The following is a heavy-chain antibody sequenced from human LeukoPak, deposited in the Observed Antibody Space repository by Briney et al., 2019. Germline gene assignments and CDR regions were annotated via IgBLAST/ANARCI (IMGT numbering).Heavy chain of an antibody. CDR1: GFTVSSNS. Sequence: GGSLRLSCTVSGFTVSSNSMSWVRQAPGKGLEWVSFIYSDNTHYSDSVKGRFTISRDNSKNTLYLQMNSLRAEDTALYYCARDDYGSGSWNDYWGQGTLVTVSS. J-gene: IGHJ4*02. CDR2: IYSDNT. CDR3: ARDDYGSGSWNDY. V-gene: IGHV3-53*01. D-gene: IGHD3-10*01.